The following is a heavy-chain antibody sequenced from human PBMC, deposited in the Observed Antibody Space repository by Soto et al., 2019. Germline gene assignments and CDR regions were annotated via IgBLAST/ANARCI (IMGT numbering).Heavy chain of an antibody. J-gene: IGHJ4*02. Sequence: GWSLRLSCAASGFTVSSNYMSWVRQAPGKGLEWVSVIYSGGSTYYADSVKGRFTISRDNSKNTLYPQMNSLRAEDTAVYYCARFLDKYYFDYWGQGTLVTVSS. V-gene: IGHV3-53*01. CDR2: IYSGGST. CDR1: GFTVSSNY. D-gene: IGHD3-9*01. CDR3: ARFLDKYYFDY.